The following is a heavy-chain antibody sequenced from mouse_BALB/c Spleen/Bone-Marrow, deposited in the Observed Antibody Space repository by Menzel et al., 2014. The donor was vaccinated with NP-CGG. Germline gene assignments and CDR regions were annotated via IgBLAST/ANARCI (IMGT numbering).Heavy chain of an antibody. D-gene: IGHD1-1*01. J-gene: IGHJ3*01. Sequence: ASGFNIKDTYMHWVKQRPEQGLEWIGRIDPASGNTKFDPKFQGKATIASDTSSNTAYLQLSSLTSEDTAVYYCAAYYYVSSYGFAYWGQGTLVTVSA. CDR3: AAYYYVSSYGFAY. CDR2: IDPASGNT. V-gene: IGHV14-3*02. CDR1: GFNIKDTY.